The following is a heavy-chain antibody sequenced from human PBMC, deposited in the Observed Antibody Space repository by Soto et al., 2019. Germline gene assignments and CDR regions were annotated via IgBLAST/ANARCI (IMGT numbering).Heavy chain of an antibody. D-gene: IGHD6-19*01. V-gene: IGHV5-51*01. Sequence: PGESPKLPWKGSGYSFTSYCIGWVRQTPGKGLEWMAIIYSGDSDIRYNQSFQGHVTISADKSISTAYLQWSSLKASDTAMYYCARQSSNGQWYVWGQGTTVTVSS. J-gene: IGHJ6*02. CDR3: ARQSSNGQWYV. CDR1: GYSFTSYC. CDR2: IYSGDSDI.